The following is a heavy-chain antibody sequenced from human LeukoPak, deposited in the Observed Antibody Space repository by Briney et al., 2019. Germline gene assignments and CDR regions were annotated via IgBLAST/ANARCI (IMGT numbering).Heavy chain of an antibody. J-gene: IGHJ6*02. CDR3: ARDPWIQLWXPYYYYYGMDV. CDR2: ISAYNGNT. V-gene: IGHV1-18*01. CDR1: GYTFTSYG. Sequence: GASVKVSCKASGYTFTSYGISWVRQAPGQGLEWMGWISAYNGNTNYAQKLQGRVTMTTDTSTSTAYMELRSLRSDDTAVYYCARDPWIQLWXPYYYYYGMDVWGQGTTVTVSS. D-gene: IGHD5-18*01.